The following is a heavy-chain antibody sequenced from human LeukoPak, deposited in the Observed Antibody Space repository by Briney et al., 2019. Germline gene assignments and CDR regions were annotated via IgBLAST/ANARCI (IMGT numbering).Heavy chain of an antibody. V-gene: IGHV3-9*01. Sequence: GGSLRLSCAASGFTFDDYAMPWVRQAPGKGLEWVSGISWNSGSIGYADSVKGRFTISRDNAKNSLYLQMNSLRAEDTALYYCAKDIYAKIGDAFDIWGQGTMVTVSS. CDR2: ISWNSGSI. J-gene: IGHJ3*02. CDR1: GFTFDDYA. CDR3: AKDIYAKIGDAFDI. D-gene: IGHD2-2*01.